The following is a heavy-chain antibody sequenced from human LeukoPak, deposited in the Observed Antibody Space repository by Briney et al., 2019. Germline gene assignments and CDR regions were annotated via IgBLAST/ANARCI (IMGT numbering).Heavy chain of an antibody. V-gene: IGHV1-58*02. CDR1: GFTFTSSS. D-gene: IGHD5-18*01. J-gene: IGHJ4*02. Sequence: SVTVSCKASGFTFTSSSIQWIRQARGQRLEWIGWIVGDSTDTYYAQRFQERVTIARDMSTSTAYLELSSLRSEDTAVYYCAADPDTTMAFDCWGQGTLVTVSS. CDR2: IVGDSTDT. CDR3: AADPDTTMAFDC.